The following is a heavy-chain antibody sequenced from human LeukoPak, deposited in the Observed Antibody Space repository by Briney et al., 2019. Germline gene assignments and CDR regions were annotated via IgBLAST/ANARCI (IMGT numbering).Heavy chain of an antibody. J-gene: IGHJ4*02. CDR1: SGSFSGDY. Sequence: SETLSLTCAVYSGSFSGDYWSWIRQPPGRGLEWIGEVNHSGSTNYNPSLKSRVTISVDTSKNQFSLKLTSVTAADTAGYYCVRQHLPEYYFDYWGQGTLVTVSS. D-gene: IGHD6-13*01. V-gene: IGHV4-34*01. CDR2: VNHSGST. CDR3: VRQHLPEYYFDY.